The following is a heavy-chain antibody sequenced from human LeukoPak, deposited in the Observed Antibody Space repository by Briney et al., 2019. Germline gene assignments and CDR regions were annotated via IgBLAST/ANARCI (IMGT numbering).Heavy chain of an antibody. J-gene: IGHJ5*02. V-gene: IGHV3-23*01. CDR1: RFTFSGHA. CDR3: AKGSGSGWYGWFDP. CDR2: IDASGVNT. D-gene: IGHD6-19*01. Sequence: GSLRLSFAASRFTFSGHAMYWVRQAPGKGLEWVSCIDASGVNTYYADSVKGRFTISRDNSNNTLYLQMNSLRAEDTAVYYCAKGSGSGWYGWFDPWGQGTLVTVSS.